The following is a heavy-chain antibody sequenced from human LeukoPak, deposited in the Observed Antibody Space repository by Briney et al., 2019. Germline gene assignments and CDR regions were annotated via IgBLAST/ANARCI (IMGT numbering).Heavy chain of an antibody. V-gene: IGHV3-21*01. D-gene: IGHD3-22*01. CDR1: GFTFSSYS. Sequence: GSLRLSCAASGFTFSSYSMNWVRQAPGKGLEWVSSISSRSSYIYYADSVKGRFTISRDNAKNSLYLQMNSPRAEDTAVYYCARDTYYYDSSGYYLLRFDYWGQGTLVTVSS. CDR2: ISSRSSYI. J-gene: IGHJ4*02. CDR3: ARDTYYYDSSGYYLLRFDY.